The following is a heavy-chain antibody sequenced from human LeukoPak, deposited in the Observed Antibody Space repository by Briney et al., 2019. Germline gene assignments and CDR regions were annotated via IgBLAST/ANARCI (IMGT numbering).Heavy chain of an antibody. Sequence: GGSLTLSCTASGLTFSTSGFNWVRQAPGKGLEWVASIGPTGSDRCHADLIKGRFTNSRDHANNFLYLQMNSLRAEDTAVYYCATETNGRHYDYWGQGTLLTVSS. CDR2: IGPTGSDR. CDR3: ATETNGRHYDY. V-gene: IGHV3-21*06. D-gene: IGHD1-14*01. CDR1: GLTFSTSG. J-gene: IGHJ4*02.